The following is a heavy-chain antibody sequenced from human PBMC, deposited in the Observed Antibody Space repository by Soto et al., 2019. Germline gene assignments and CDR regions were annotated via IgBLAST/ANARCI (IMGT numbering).Heavy chain of an antibody. Sequence: QVQLQESGPGLVKPSQTLSLTCTVSGGSISSGGYYWSWIRQHPGKGLEWLGYIYYSGSTHYNPSLRSRVTISVDTSKNQFSLKLTSVTAADTAVYYCACYFGVAAAGPFDYWGPGTLVTVSS. CDR3: ACYFGVAAAGPFDY. D-gene: IGHD6-13*01. CDR2: IYYSGST. J-gene: IGHJ4*02. CDR1: GGSISSGGYY. V-gene: IGHV4-31*03.